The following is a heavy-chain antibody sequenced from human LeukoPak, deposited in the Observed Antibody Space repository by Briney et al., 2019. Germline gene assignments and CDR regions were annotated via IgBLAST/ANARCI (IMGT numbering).Heavy chain of an antibody. D-gene: IGHD2-15*01. V-gene: IGHV3-23*01. CDR1: GFTFSSYA. J-gene: IGHJ3*01. CDR3: AKLIGYCTGGSCYHDNFDV. Sequence: GGSLRLSCAASGFTFSSYAMSWVRQAPGKGLEWVSAISGSGGSTYYADSVKGRFTISRDNSKNTVYLQMRSLRAEDTALYYCAKLIGYCTGGSCYHDNFDVWGQGTMVTISS. CDR2: ISGSGGST.